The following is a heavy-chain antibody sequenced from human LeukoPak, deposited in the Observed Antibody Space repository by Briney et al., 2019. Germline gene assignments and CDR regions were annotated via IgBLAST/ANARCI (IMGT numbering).Heavy chain of an antibody. V-gene: IGHV3-23*01. J-gene: IGHJ4*02. CDR2: ISGSGGST. D-gene: IGHD3-22*01. CDR1: GFTFSSYG. CDR3: AKGDNQGWLPPDFDY. Sequence: PGGSLRLSCAASGFTFSSYGMHWVRQAPGKGLEWVSAISGSGGSTYYADSVKGRFTISRDNSKNTLYLQMNSLRAEDTAVYYCAKGDNQGWLPPDFDYWGQGTLVTVSS.